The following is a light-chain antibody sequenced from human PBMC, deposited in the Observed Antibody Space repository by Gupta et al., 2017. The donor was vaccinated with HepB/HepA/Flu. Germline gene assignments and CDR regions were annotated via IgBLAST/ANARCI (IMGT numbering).Light chain of an antibody. Sequence: EIVLTQSPGTLSLSPGEGATLSCRASQSVTSSYLVWYQQKPGQAPRLLIYGASIRAAGIPDRFSGSGSGTDFTLTISRLEPEDFAVYYCQQYGSSPLWTFGQGTKVEMK. CDR1: QSVTSSY. CDR3: QQYGSSPLWT. V-gene: IGKV3-20*01. J-gene: IGKJ1*01. CDR2: GAS.